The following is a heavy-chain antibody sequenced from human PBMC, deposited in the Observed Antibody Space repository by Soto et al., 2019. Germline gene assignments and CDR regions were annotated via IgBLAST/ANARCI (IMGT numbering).Heavy chain of an antibody. Sequence: QVQLQESGPGLVKPSQPLSLTCTVSGGSISSGGYYWSWIRQHPGKGLEWIGYIYYSGSTYYNPSLKSRVTVSVDTSKNQFSLKLSSVTAADTAVYYCARCMTTVNWFDPWGQGTLVTVCS. V-gene: IGHV4-31*03. J-gene: IGHJ5*02. CDR2: IYYSGST. CDR3: ARCMTTVNWFDP. CDR1: GGSISSGGYY. D-gene: IGHD4-17*01.